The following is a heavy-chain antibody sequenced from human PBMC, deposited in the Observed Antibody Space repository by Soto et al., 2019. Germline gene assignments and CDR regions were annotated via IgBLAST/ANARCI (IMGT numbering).Heavy chain of an antibody. J-gene: IGHJ4*01. Sequence: ASVKVSCKASGYTFTSYYMHWVRQAPGQGLEWMGIINPSGGGTSSAQKFQGRVILTRGTSTSTVYMELSSLRSEDTAVYYCARGVKYDSSDYCLVYWGQGTLVTVSS. CDR2: INPSGGGT. CDR1: GYTFTSYY. V-gene: IGHV1-46*01. CDR3: ARGVKYDSSDYCLVY. D-gene: IGHD3-22*01.